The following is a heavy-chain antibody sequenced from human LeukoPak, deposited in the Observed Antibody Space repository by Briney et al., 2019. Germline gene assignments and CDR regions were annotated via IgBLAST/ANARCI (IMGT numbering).Heavy chain of an antibody. D-gene: IGHD3-22*01. CDR1: GYTFTGYY. CDR3: ARVDPYYYDSSGS. J-gene: IGHJ5*02. CDR2: INPNSGGT. Sequence: ASVKVSCKASGYTFTGYYMHWVRQAPGQGLEWMGWINPNSGGTNYAQKFQGRVTMTRDTSISTAYMELSRLRSDDTVVYYCARVDPYYYDSSGSWGQGTLVTVSS. V-gene: IGHV1-2*02.